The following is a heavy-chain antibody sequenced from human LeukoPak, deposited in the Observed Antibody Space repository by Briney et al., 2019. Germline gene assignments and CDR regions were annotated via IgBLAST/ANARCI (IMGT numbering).Heavy chain of an antibody. CDR1: GFVFSTFG. V-gene: IGHV3-21*01. D-gene: IGHD3-3*01. CDR3: ARGDFRRNV. Sequence: GGSLRLSCAASGFVFSTFGMNWVRQAPGRGLQWVAHITSDSGYIYYADSVKGRFTISRDNAKNSLHLQMTSLRAEDAAVYYCARGDFRRNVWGQGTTVTVSS. J-gene: IGHJ6*02. CDR2: ITSDSGYI.